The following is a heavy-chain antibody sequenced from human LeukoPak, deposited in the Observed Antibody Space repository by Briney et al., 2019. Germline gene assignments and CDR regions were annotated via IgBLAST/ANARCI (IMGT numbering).Heavy chain of an antibody. Sequence: PGGSLRLSCAASGFTFSSYSMNWVRQAPGKGLVWVSRINSDGSIINYADSVKGRFTISRDDAKSTLYLQMNGLRAEDTAVYYCTREFPRGYSGSYFDYWGQGTLVTVSS. CDR1: GFTFSSYS. CDR2: INSDGSII. D-gene: IGHD5-12*01. J-gene: IGHJ4*02. CDR3: TREFPRGYSGSYFDY. V-gene: IGHV3-74*01.